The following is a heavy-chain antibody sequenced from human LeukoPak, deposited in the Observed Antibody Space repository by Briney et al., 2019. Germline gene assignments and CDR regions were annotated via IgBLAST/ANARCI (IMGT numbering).Heavy chain of an antibody. J-gene: IGHJ4*02. Sequence: SETLSLTCTVSGGSITSDYWSWIRQPPGKGLEWIGYIYYSGNTNYNPSLKSRVTISVDTSKNQFSLKLSSVTAADTAVYYCARASECSSSSCPLDNWGQGTLVTVSS. CDR2: IYYSGNT. D-gene: IGHD2-2*01. CDR1: GGSITSDY. CDR3: ARASECSSSSCPLDN. V-gene: IGHV4-59*01.